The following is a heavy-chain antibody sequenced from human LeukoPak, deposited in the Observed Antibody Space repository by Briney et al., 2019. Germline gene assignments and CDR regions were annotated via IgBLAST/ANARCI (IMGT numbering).Heavy chain of an antibody. CDR3: ARGLPGYSNTWNDH. J-gene: IGHJ5*02. D-gene: IGHD6-13*01. CDR2: TNSDGSLP. Sequence: PGGSLRLSCAASGFTFSRYWMHWVRQAPGKGLVWVSRTNSDGSLPSYADSVKVRFTISRDNAKNTLYLQMNSLGVEDTAIYYCARGLPGYSNTWNDHWGQGTLVTVSS. V-gene: IGHV3-74*01. CDR1: GFTFSRYW.